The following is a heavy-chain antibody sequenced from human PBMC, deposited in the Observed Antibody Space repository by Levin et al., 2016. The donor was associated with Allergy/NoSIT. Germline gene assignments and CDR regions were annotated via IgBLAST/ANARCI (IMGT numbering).Heavy chain of an antibody. V-gene: IGHV3-23*01. CDR3: AADGSGGSTSDH. Sequence: GESLKISCAASGFTFRSFGMTWVRQSPGKGLEWVSFINGDGNIAFYIDSVQGRFSISRDNSKNTLYLQMNSLRAEDTAVYYCAADGSGGSTSDHWGQGTLVTVSS. CDR1: GFTFRSFG. CDR2: INGDGNIA. D-gene: IGHD2-15*01. J-gene: IGHJ4*02.